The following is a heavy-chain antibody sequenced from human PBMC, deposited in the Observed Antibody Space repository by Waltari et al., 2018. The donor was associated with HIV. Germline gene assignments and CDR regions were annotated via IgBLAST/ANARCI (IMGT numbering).Heavy chain of an antibody. D-gene: IGHD1-26*01. CDR1: GGSIRSSSYY. V-gene: IGHV4-39*01. Sequence: QLQLQESGPGLVKPSETLSLTCTVSGGSIRSSSYYWGWIRQPPGKGLEWIGSIYYSGSTYYNPSLKSRVTISVDTSKNQFSLKLSSVTAADTAVYYCARRRVGATPYYFDYWGQGTLVTVSS. CDR3: ARRRVGATPYYFDY. J-gene: IGHJ4*02. CDR2: IYYSGST.